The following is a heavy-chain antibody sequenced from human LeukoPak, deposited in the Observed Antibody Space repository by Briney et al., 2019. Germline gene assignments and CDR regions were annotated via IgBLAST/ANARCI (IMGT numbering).Heavy chain of an antibody. D-gene: IGHD1-26*01. CDR3: AKELPNGSYFWFYFDS. CDR1: GFTFSSYG. V-gene: IGHV3-33*06. CDR2: IWYDGSDK. Sequence: PGGSLRLSCVASGFTFSSYGMHWFRQAPDKGLEWVALIWYDGSDKYYADSVRGRFTISRDNSKNTLYLQMNSLGAEDTAVYYCAKELPNGSYFWFYFDSWGQGTLVTVSS. J-gene: IGHJ4*02.